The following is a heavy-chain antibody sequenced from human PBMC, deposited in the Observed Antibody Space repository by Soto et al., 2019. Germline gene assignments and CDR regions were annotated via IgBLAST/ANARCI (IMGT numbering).Heavy chain of an antibody. J-gene: IGHJ4*02. CDR3: AKGPPLDY. CDR2: VNEDGSER. Sequence: EVQLVESGGGLVQPGGSLRLSCAASGFTITNYYMSWVRQDQGKGLEWVANVNEDGSERYYVDSVKGRFTGSRDKAKNSLYLQMNSLRAEDTAVYYCAKGPPLDYGGQGTLVTVAS. V-gene: IGHV3-7*01. CDR1: GFTITNYY.